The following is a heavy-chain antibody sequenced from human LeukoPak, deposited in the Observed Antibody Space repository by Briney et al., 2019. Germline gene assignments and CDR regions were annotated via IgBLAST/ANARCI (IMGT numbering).Heavy chain of an antibody. D-gene: IGHD3-22*01. V-gene: IGHV4-4*07. CDR3: ARMGSSGLAQYYFDY. CDR1: GGSISSYS. Sequence: SETLSLTCTVSGGSISSYSWSWIRQPAGKGLEWIGRIYTSGSTKYNPSLTSRVTMSVDTSKNQFSLRLTSVTAADTAVYYCARMGSSGLAQYYFDYWGQGTLVTVSS. CDR2: IYTSGST. J-gene: IGHJ4*02.